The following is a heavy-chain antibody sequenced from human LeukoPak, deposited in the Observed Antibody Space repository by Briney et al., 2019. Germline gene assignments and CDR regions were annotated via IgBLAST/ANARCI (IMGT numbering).Heavy chain of an antibody. V-gene: IGHV3-7*01. CDR2: INRGGNEK. D-gene: IGHD4-23*01. J-gene: IGHJ4*02. Sequence: AGSLRLSCATSGFAFSSYWMTWVRQLPGTGLEWVANINRGGNEKYYVDSVKGRFTISRDNAKNSVELQMDSLRVEDTDVYYCARVGTWELQRVFDFWGQGTLVTVSS. CDR1: GFAFSSYW. CDR3: ARVGTWELQRVFDF.